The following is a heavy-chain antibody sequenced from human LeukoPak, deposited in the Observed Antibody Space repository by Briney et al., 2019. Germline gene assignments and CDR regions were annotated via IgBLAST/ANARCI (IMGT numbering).Heavy chain of an antibody. V-gene: IGHV3-66*01. D-gene: IGHD2/OR15-2a*01. Sequence: GGSLRLSCAPSGLTLSNNYLSWVRHAPGEGLGWGSVLYVDGSTYYTDSVKGRFTISRDNSKNMMYLQMNSLRADDTYVYYCARDVSPRHVDYWGQGTLVTV. CDR2: LYVDGST. J-gene: IGHJ4*02. CDR1: GLTLSNNY. CDR3: ARDVSPRHVDY.